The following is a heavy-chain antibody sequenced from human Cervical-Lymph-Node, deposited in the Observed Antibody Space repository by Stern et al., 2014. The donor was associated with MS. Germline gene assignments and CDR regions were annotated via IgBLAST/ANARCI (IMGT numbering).Heavy chain of an antibody. D-gene: IGHD2-8*02. Sequence: QLQLQESGPGLVKPSETLSLTCAVSGDSISSYTHYWAWIRQPPGKGLEWIGSVYYSGATYYTPSLKSPVTIPVDTSKNHFPLGLNSVTAADTAVYYCAKHACTGAACPFDLWGQGTLVTVSS. J-gene: IGHJ4*02. CDR1: GDSISSYTHY. CDR2: VYYSGAT. CDR3: AKHACTGAACPFDL. V-gene: IGHV4-39*01.